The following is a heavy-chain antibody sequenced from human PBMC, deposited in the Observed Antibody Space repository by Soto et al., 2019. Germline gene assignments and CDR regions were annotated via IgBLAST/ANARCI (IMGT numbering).Heavy chain of an antibody. V-gene: IGHV3-30-3*01. D-gene: IGHD6-19*01. Sequence: QVQLVESGGGVVQPGRSLRLSCAASGFTFSSYAMHWVRQAPGKGLEWVAVISYDGSNKYYADSVKGRFTISRDNSKNTLYLQTNRLRAADTAVYYCARAGGGYYFDYWGQGTLVTVSS. J-gene: IGHJ4*02. CDR1: GFTFSSYA. CDR3: ARAGGGYYFDY. CDR2: ISYDGSNK.